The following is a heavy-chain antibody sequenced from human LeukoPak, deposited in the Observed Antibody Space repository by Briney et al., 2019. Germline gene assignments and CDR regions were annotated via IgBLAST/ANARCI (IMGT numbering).Heavy chain of an antibody. D-gene: IGHD3-16*01. CDR3: ARGLGTRLYFDY. J-gene: IGHJ4*02. V-gene: IGHV3-21*01. CDR1: ALTSTSYS. CDR2: ISSSSSNI. Sequence: GRSLRLSCAASALTSTSYSMNWVRHPQGKGLEWVSSISSSSSNIYSADSVKGRFTISRDHTKNSLYLQMNSLRAEDTAVYYCARGLGTRLYFDYWGQGTLVTVSS.